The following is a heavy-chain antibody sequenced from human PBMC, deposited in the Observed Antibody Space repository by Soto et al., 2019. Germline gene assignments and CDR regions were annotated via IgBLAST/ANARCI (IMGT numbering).Heavy chain of an antibody. CDR3: ARDRYYGSGTYYYFYSGMDV. V-gene: IGHV4-30-4*01. CDR1: GGSINSGDYY. J-gene: IGHJ6*02. CDR2: IFHSGST. Sequence: PSETLSLTCTVSGGSINSGDYYWTWVRQPPGKGLEWIGNIFHSGSTYYTPSLQSRVTISLDTSKNHFSLKLSSVTPADTAVYYCARDRYYGSGTYYYFYSGMDVWGQGTTVTVSS. D-gene: IGHD3-10*01.